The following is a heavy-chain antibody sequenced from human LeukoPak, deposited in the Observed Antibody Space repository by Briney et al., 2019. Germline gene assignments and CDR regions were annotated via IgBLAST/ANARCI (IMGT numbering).Heavy chain of an antibody. V-gene: IGHV1-24*01. CDR1: GYTLTELP. J-gene: IGHJ6*02. CDR3: ATGGHSSGWYYYYYGMDV. D-gene: IGHD6-19*01. Sequence: ASVKVSCKGTGYTLTELPMHWVRQAPGKGHELLGSLDPEDGETIYAQKFQGRVNITEDTSTDTAYMELSRMRSEDTAVYYCATGGHSSGWYYYYYGMDVWGQGTTVTVSS. CDR2: LDPEDGET.